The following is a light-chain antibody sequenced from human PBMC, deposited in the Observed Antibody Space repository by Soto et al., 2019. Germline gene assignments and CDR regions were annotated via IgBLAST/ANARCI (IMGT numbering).Light chain of an antibody. Sequence: EIVMTQSPANLSVSPGERGTLSCRASQRVSSNLAWYQQKPGQAPRLLIYGASTRATGIPARFSGSRSGTEFTLTISSLQSEDFAVYYCQQYNNWRGTFGQGTKVEIK. J-gene: IGKJ1*01. CDR3: QQYNNWRGT. V-gene: IGKV3-15*01. CDR1: QRVSSN. CDR2: GAS.